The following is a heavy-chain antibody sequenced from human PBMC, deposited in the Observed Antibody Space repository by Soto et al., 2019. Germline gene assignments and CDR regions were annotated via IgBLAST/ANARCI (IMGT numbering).Heavy chain of an antibody. D-gene: IGHD2-15*01. Sequence: PSETLSLTCTVSGGSISSYYWSWIRQPPGKGLEWIGYIYYSGITDYNPSLKSRVTISVDTSKSQFSLKLSSVTAADTAVYYCARSGGGYYFGYWGQGTLVIVSS. V-gene: IGHV4-59*01. CDR2: IYYSGIT. J-gene: IGHJ4*02. CDR3: ARSGGGYYFGY. CDR1: GGSISSYY.